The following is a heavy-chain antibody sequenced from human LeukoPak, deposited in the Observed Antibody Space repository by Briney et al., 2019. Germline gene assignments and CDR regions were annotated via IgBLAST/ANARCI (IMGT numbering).Heavy chain of an antibody. V-gene: IGHV3-21*01. J-gene: IGHJ3*02. CDR1: GFTFSSYS. Sequence: GGSLRLSCAASGFTFSSYSMNWVRQAPGKGLEWVSSISSSSSSYIYYADSVKGRFTISRDNAKNSLYLQMNSLRAQDTAVYYCARVCSSTSCYAFDIWGQGTMVTVPS. CDR3: ARVCSSTSCYAFDI. D-gene: IGHD2-2*01. CDR2: ISSSSSSYI.